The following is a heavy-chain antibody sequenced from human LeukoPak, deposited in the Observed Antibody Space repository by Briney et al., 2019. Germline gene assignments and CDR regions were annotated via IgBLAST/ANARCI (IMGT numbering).Heavy chain of an antibody. CDR3: AKPVSVDTAMVPCDY. J-gene: IGHJ4*02. CDR1: GFTFSSYS. Sequence: GGSLRLSCAASGFTFSSYSMNWVRQAPGKGLEWVSSISSSSSYIYYADSVKGRLTISRDNSKNTLYLQMNSLRGEDTAVYYCAKPVSVDTAMVPCDYWGQGTLVTVSS. V-gene: IGHV3-21*01. D-gene: IGHD5-18*01. CDR2: ISSSSSYI.